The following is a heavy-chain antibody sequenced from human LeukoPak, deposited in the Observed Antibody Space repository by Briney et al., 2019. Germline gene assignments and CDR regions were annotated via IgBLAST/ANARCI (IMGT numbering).Heavy chain of an antibody. CDR1: GVSINSSNYY. V-gene: IGHV4-39*07. CDR2: IYYSGST. CDR3: ARAGQFPNWFDP. D-gene: IGHD2-21*01. J-gene: IGHJ5*02. Sequence: SETLSLTCTVSGVSINSSNYYWGWIRQPPGKGLEWIGSIYYSGSTYYNPSLKSRVTISVDTSKNQFSLKMYSVTAADTAVYYCARAGQFPNWFDPWGQGTLVTVSS.